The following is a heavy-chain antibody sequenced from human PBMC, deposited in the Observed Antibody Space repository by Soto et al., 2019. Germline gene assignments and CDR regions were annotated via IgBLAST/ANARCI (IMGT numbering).Heavy chain of an antibody. CDR1: GYTFTSYY. V-gene: IGHV1-46*01. CDR2: INPSGGST. D-gene: IGHD6-25*01. Sequence: GASVKVSCKASGYTFTSYYMHWVRQAPGQGLEWMGIINPSGGSTSYAQKFQGRVTMTRDTSTSTVYMELSSLRSEDTAVYYCARVNTAATTPYGMDVWGQGTTVTVSS. J-gene: IGHJ6*02. CDR3: ARVNTAATTPYGMDV.